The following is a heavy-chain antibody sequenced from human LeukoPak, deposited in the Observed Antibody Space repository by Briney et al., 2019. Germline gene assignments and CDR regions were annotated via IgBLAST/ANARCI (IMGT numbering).Heavy chain of an antibody. J-gene: IGHJ4*02. Sequence: PSETLSLTCTVSGGSISSSSYYWGWIRQPPGKGLEWIGTIYYSGRTYYNPSLKSRVTISVDTSKNQFSLKLSSVTAADTAVYYCARRPIVGATRYWGQGTLVTVSS. CDR2: IYYSGRT. D-gene: IGHD1-26*01. V-gene: IGHV4-39*01. CDR1: GGSISSSSYY. CDR3: ARRPIVGATRY.